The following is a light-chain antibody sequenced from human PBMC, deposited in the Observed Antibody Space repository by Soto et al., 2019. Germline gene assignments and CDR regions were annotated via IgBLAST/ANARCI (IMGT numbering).Light chain of an antibody. CDR3: KQYGSSPIT. CDR2: GAS. J-gene: IGKJ5*01. CDR1: QSVTTN. V-gene: IGKV3-20*01. Sequence: EVVMTQSPATLSVSPGERVTFSCRASQSVTTNLAWYQQRRGQAPRLLIHGASNRATGIPDRFSGSGSGTDFTLTIRRLEAEDFAVYYCKQYGSSPITVGQGTRLEIK.